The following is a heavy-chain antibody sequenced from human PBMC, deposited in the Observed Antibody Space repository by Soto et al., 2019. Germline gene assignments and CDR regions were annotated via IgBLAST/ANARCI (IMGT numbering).Heavy chain of an antibody. V-gene: IGHV3-30*18. D-gene: IGHD6-13*01. CDR3: AKDRSPSYSSSWYPLDY. CDR1: GLTFSRAD. J-gene: IGHJ4*02. CDR2: ISYDGSNK. Sequence: GGSLRLSCVVSGLTFSRADLSWVRQPPGKGLEWVAVISYDGSNKYYADSVKGRFTISRDNSKNTLYLQMNSLRAEDTAVYYYAKDRSPSYSSSWYPLDYWGQGTLFTVSS.